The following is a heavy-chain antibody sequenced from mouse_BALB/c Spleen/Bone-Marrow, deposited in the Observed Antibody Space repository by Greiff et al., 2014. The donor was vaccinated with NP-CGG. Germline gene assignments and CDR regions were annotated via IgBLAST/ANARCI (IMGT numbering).Heavy chain of an antibody. J-gene: IGHJ3*01. V-gene: IGHV1-7*01. CDR1: GYTFTNYW. Sequence: VQLQESRAELAKPGASVKMSCKASGYTFTNYWMHWVKQRPGQGLEWIGYIDPNTYYTRYNQKFKDKSTLTADKSSSTAYLQLRSMTSEDSAVYYCARYWDAYWGQGTLVTVSA. CDR2: IDPNTYYT. CDR3: ARYWDAY. D-gene: IGHD4-1*01.